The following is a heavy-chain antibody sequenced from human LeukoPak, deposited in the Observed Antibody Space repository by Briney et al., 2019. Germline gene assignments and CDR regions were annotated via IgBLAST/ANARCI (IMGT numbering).Heavy chain of an antibody. CDR1: GFTFSSYS. Sequence: GGSLRLSCAASGFTFSSYSMNWVRQAPGKGLEWVSSISSSSSYIYYADSVKGRFTISRDNAKNSLYLQMNSLRAEDTAVYYCAMGSGYSSSWGVFFDYWGQGTLVTVSP. J-gene: IGHJ4*02. D-gene: IGHD6-13*01. CDR2: ISSSSSYI. CDR3: AMGSGYSSSWGVFFDY. V-gene: IGHV3-21*01.